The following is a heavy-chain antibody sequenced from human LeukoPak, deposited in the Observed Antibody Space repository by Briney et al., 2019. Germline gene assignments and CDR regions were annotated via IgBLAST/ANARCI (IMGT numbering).Heavy chain of an antibody. CDR3: ARDGCGGSCFHYYYYYKDV. J-gene: IGHJ6*03. CDR1: GGSNSSYY. D-gene: IGHD2-15*01. CDR2: IYTIGIT. V-gene: IGHV4-4*07. Sequence: SETLSLTCTVSGGSNSSYYWSWIRQPAGKGLEWIGRIYTIGITNYNPSLNSRVTISIDTSKNQFSLKLSSVTAADTAVYYCARDGCGGSCFHYYYYYKDVWGKGTTVTISS.